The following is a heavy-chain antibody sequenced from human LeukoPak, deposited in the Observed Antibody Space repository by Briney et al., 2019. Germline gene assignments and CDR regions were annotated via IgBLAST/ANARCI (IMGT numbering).Heavy chain of an antibody. CDR3: AKVQDGSNWHEYFQH. V-gene: IGHV3-30*02. CDR1: GFTFSSYG. D-gene: IGHD6-13*01. Sequence: GGSLRLSCAASGFTFSSYGMHWVRQAPGKGLEWVAFIRYDGSNKYYADSVKGRFTISRDNSKNTLYLQMNSLRAEDTAVYYCAKVQDGSNWHEYFQHWGQGTLVTVSS. CDR2: IRYDGSNK. J-gene: IGHJ1*01.